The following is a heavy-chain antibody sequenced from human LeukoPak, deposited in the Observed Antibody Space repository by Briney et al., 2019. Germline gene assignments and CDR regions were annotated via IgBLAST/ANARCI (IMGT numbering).Heavy chain of an antibody. CDR2: ISSSSSYI. J-gene: IGHJ4*02. D-gene: IGHD3-10*01. CDR1: GFTFSSYS. Sequence: GGSLRLSCAASGFTFSSYSMNWVRQAPGKGLEWVSSISSSSSYIYYADSVKGRFTISRDNAKNSLYLQMYSLRAEDTAVYYCARDFTTYYYGSGSYYPGAFDYWGQGTLVTVSS. V-gene: IGHV3-21*01. CDR3: ARDFTTYYYGSGSYYPGAFDY.